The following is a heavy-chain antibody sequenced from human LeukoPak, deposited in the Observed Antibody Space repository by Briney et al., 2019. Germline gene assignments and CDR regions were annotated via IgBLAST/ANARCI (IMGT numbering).Heavy chain of an antibody. J-gene: IGHJ6*03. D-gene: IGHD3-3*01. V-gene: IGHV4-59*01. CDR1: STSLTTYY. CDR3: ARGNYDFWSGPLSYMDV. Sequence: SETLSLTCTVSSTSLTTYYWSWIRQPPGKGLEWIGYVTDAGFATYNPSLKSRVTLSVDTSTNQFSLKVHSVTVSDTAVYYCARGNYDFWSGPLSYMDVWGKGTTVTVSS. CDR2: VTDAGFA.